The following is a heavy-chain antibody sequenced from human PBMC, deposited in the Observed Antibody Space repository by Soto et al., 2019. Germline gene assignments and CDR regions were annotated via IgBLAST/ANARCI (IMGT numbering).Heavy chain of an antibody. CDR2: IYYSGST. D-gene: IGHD2-2*01. CDR1: GGSISSYY. Sequence: ETLSLTCTVSGGSISSYYWSWIRQPPGKGLEWIGYIYYSGSTNYNPSLKSRVTISVDTSKNQFSLKLSSVTAADTAVYYCARVSPFALPAAMYYYMDVWGKGTTVTVSS. CDR3: ARVSPFALPAAMYYYMDV. V-gene: IGHV4-59*01. J-gene: IGHJ6*03.